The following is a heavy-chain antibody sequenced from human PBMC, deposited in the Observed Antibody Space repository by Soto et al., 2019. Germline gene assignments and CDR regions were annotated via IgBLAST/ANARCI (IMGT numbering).Heavy chain of an antibody. Sequence: VKVSCKASGGTFSSYAISWVRQAPGQGLEWMGGIIPIFGTANYAQKFQGRVTITADKSTSTDYMELSSLRSEDTAVYYCARDLTQYYDFWSGPGPWGQGTLVTVSS. CDR1: GGTFSSYA. V-gene: IGHV1-69*06. J-gene: IGHJ5*02. D-gene: IGHD3-3*01. CDR2: IIPIFGTA. CDR3: ARDLTQYYDFWSGPGP.